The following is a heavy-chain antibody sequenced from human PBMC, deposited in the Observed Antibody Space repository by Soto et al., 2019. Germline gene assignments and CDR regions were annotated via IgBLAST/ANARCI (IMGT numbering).Heavy chain of an antibody. CDR2: ISGSGQTN. V-gene: IGHV3-23*01. CDR3: AKSRGDSWTTYSFDY. Sequence: EVQLLESGGGSVQPGGSLILSCAASGFTFSSYSLRWLRQAPGKGLEWVSGISGSGQTNYYRDSVKGRFTISRDNFRNTLYLQVNSLRADDTAVYFCAKSRGDSWTTYSFDYWGQGALVTVSS. J-gene: IGHJ4*02. D-gene: IGHD4-4*01. CDR1: GFTFSSYS.